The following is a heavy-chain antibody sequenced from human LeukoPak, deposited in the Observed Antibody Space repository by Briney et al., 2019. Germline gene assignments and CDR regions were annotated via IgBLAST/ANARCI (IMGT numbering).Heavy chain of an antibody. CDR1: GFTFSSYW. D-gene: IGHD6-13*01. Sequence: PGGSLRLSCAASGFTFSSYWMTWVRQAPGKGLEWVATINQDGSDKYYADSVKGRFTISRDNSKNTLYLQMNSLRAEDTAVYYCAKDLWAAAGTEGYFDLWGRGTLVTVSS. CDR2: INQDGSDK. V-gene: IGHV3-7*01. J-gene: IGHJ2*01. CDR3: AKDLWAAAGTEGYFDL.